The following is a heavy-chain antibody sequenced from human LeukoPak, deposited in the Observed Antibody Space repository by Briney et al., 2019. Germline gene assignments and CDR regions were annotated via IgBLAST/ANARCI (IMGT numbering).Heavy chain of an antibody. CDR3: ARGGQKRAAAGNRAFDI. V-gene: IGHV4-59*01. Sequence: SSETLSLTCTVSGGSISSYYWSWIRQPPGKGLEWIGYIYYSGSTNYNPSLKSRVTISVDTSKNQFSLKLSSVTAADTAVYYCARGGQKRAAAGNRAFDIWGQGTMVTVSS. J-gene: IGHJ3*02. CDR1: GGSISSYY. CDR2: IYYSGST. D-gene: IGHD6-13*01.